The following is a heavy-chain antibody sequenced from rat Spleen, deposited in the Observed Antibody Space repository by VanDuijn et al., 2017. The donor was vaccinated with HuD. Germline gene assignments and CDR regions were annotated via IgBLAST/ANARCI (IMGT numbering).Heavy chain of an antibody. J-gene: IGHJ2*01. Sequence: EVQLVESGGGLVQPGGSLKLSCVASGFTFKNYWMSWIRQAPGKGLEWVASITNTGGSIYYPDSVKGRFTISRDNAQNTLYLQMNSLRSEDTATYYCTRLDYGYTRYFDYWGQGVMVTVSS. V-gene: IGHV5-31*01. CDR2: ITNTGGSI. CDR1: GFTFKNYW. D-gene: IGHD1-9*01. CDR3: TRLDYGYTRYFDY.